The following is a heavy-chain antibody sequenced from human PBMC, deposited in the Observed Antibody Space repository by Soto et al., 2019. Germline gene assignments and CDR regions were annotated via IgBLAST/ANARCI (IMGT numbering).Heavy chain of an antibody. D-gene: IGHD6-6*01. V-gene: IGHV4-31*03. CDR1: DGVKISGGYY. CDR3: ARNRKYIAARPTYYYYYLDV. CDR2: IYYSGST. J-gene: IGHJ6*03. Sequence: PSGSVRLNGTVADGVKISGGYYWRWIRQHPGKGQEWIGYIYYSGSTYYNPSLKSRVTISVDTSKNQFFLKLSSVTAADTAVYYCARNRKYIAARPTYYYYYLDVWGKGTTVPSP.